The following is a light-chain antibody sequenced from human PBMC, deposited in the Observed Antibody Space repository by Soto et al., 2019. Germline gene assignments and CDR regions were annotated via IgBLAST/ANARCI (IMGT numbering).Light chain of an antibody. J-gene: IGLJ2*01. Sequence: QSALTQPPSASGSPGQSVTISCTGTSSDVGDYNYVSWYLQHPGKAPKLMIYEVSKRPSGVPDRFSGSKSGNTASLTVSGLQAEDEADYYCSSYAGSNNFVFGGGTKLTVL. CDR2: EVS. CDR1: SSDVGDYNY. V-gene: IGLV2-8*01. CDR3: SSYAGSNNFV.